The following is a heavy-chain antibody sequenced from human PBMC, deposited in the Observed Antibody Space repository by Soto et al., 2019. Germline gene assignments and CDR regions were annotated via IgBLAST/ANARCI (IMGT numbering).Heavy chain of an antibody. CDR2: ISSSSTYI. J-gene: IGHJ4*02. CDR3: AHGDYLNFDY. D-gene: IGHD4-17*01. Sequence: PGGSLRLSCAASGFTFSSHSMNWVRQAPGRGLEWVSSISSSSTYIYYADSVKGRFTISRDNAKNSLYLQMNSLRAEDTAVYYCAHGDYLNFDYWGQGTLVTVSS. CDR1: GFTFSSHS. V-gene: IGHV3-21*01.